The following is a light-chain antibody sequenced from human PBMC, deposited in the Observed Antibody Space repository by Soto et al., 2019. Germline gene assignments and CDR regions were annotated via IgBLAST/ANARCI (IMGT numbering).Light chain of an antibody. V-gene: IGKV3-15*01. CDR1: QSVSSN. CDR2: GAS. CDR3: QQYNNFPWT. Sequence: EIVMTQSPATLSVSPGERATLSCRASQSVSSNLAWYQQKPGQAPRLLIYGASTRATGIPARFSGSGSGTELTLTISSLQSEDFAVYYCQQYNNFPWTFGQGTKVEI. J-gene: IGKJ1*01.